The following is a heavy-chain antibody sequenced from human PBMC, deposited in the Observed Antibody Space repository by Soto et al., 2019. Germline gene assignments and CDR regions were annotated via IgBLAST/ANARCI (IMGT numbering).Heavy chain of an antibody. CDR3: TRETRWSYPDY. CDR1: GFTCGDYA. D-gene: IGHD3-10*01. Sequence: PGGSLRLSCTAAGFTCGDYAMSWFRQAPGKGLEWVGFIRSKAYGGTTEYAASVKGRFTISRDDSKSIAYLQMNSLKTEDTAVYYCTRETRWSYPDYWGQGTLVTVSS. CDR2: IRSKAYGGTT. V-gene: IGHV3-49*03. J-gene: IGHJ4*02.